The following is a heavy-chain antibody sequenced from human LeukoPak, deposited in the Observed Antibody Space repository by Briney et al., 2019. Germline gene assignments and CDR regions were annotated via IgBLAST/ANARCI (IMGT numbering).Heavy chain of an antibody. CDR3: ARDRERWIDY. J-gene: IGHJ4*02. CDR2: IYTSGST. D-gene: IGHD5-24*01. V-gene: IGHV4-61*02. Sequence: SETLSLTCTVSGGSISSSSYYWSWIRQPAGKGLEWIGRIYTSGSTNYNPSLKSRVTISVDTSKNQFSLKLSSVTAADTAVYYCARDRERWIDYWGQGTLVTVSS. CDR1: GGSISSSSYY.